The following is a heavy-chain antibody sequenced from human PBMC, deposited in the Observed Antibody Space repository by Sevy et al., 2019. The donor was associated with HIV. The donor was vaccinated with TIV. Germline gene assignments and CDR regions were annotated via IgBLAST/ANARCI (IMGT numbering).Heavy chain of an antibody. J-gene: IGHJ4*02. D-gene: IGHD2-8*01. CDR2: LSFGCGRI. CDR1: GFTFSTST. Sequence: GGSLRLSCAASGFTFSTSTMNWVRQAPGKGLEWVSTLSFGCGRINYADSVKGRFTISRDDSKNTLYLQMNSLRADDTAVYYCAREGCTKPHDYWGQGTLVTVSS. CDR3: AREGCTKPHDY. V-gene: IGHV3-23*01.